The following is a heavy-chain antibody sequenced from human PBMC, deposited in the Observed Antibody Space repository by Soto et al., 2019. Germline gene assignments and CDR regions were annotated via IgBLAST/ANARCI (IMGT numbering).Heavy chain of an antibody. CDR2: VSPNSGST. Sequence: VQLVQSGSEVRKPGASVKVSCKASGYTFSSYDINWVRQAPGQGPEWMGRVSPNSGSTGYATKFQGRLXXTRDTSISTAYMELRSLTSEDTAVYYCASWSGYSKWGQGTLVTVSS. D-gene: IGHD2-2*03. CDR1: GYTFSSYD. CDR3: ASWSGYSK. J-gene: IGHJ4*02. V-gene: IGHV1-8*01.